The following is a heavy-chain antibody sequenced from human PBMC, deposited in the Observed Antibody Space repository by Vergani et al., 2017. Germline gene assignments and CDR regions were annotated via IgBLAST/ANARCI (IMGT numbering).Heavy chain of an antibody. D-gene: IGHD3-22*01. CDR3: AKDTYYYDSSGYLLPSNAFDI. CDR1: GFTFSSYA. J-gene: IGHJ3*02. CDR2: ISGSGGST. V-gene: IGHV3-23*01. Sequence: EGQLLESGGGLVQPGGSLRLSCAASGFTFSSYAMSWVRQAPGKGLEWVSAISGSGGSTYYADSVKGRFTISRDNSKNTLYLQMNSLRAEDTAVYYCAKDTYYYDSSGYLLPSNAFDIWGQGTMVTVSS.